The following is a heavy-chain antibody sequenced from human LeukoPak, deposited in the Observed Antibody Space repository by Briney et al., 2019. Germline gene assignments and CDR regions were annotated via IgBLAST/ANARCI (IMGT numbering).Heavy chain of an antibody. CDR3: AKTQMSRRIAVAVDY. V-gene: IGHV3-30*02. CDR2: IRYDGSNK. J-gene: IGHJ4*02. CDR1: GFTFSSYA. Sequence: GGSLRLSCAASGFTFSSYAMHWVRQAPGKGLEWVAFIRYDGSNKYYADSVKGRFTISRDNSKNTLYLQMNSLRAEDTAVYYCAKTQMSRRIAVAVDYWGQGTLVTVSS. D-gene: IGHD6-19*01.